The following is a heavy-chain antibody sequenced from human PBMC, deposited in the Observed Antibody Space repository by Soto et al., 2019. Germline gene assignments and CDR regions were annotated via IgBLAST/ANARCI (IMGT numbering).Heavy chain of an antibody. Sequence: TSETLSLTCAVYGGSFSGYYCTWIRQPPGTGLEWIGEINHSGSTNYNPSLKSRVTISVDTSKNQFSLKLTSVTAADTAVYYCAKEKIPGLFDYGARETLVTFS. D-gene: IGHD2-21*01. CDR3: AKEKIPGLFDY. CDR1: GGSFSGYY. V-gene: IGHV4-34*01. J-gene: IGHJ4*02. CDR2: INHSGST.